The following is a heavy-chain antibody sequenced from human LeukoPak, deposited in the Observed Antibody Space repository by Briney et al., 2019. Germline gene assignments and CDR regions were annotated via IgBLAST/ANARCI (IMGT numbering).Heavy chain of an antibody. CDR1: GFTFSSYE. CDR3: ARGLQL. D-gene: IGHD2-2*01. Sequence: GGSLRLSCAASGFTFSSYEMNWVRQAPGKGLEWVSYISSRSSYIYYADSVKGRFTISRDNAKNSLFLQMNTLRAEDTAVYYCARGLQLGGQGTLVTVSS. J-gene: IGHJ4*02. V-gene: IGHV3-21*05. CDR2: ISSRSSYI.